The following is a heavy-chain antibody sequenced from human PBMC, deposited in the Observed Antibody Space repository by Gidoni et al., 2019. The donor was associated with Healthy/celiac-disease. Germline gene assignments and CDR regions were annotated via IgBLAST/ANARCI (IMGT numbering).Heavy chain of an antibody. CDR2: IIPILGIA. Sequence: QVQLVQSGAEVKKPGSSVKVSCKAAGGTFRSYAISWVRQAPGQGLEWMGRIIPILGIANYAQKFQGRVTITADKSTSTAYMELSSLRSEDTAVYYCARVGIAAAGSWFDPWGQGTLVTVSS. CDR3: ARVGIAAAGSWFDP. V-gene: IGHV1-69*09. J-gene: IGHJ5*02. CDR1: GGTFRSYA. D-gene: IGHD6-13*01.